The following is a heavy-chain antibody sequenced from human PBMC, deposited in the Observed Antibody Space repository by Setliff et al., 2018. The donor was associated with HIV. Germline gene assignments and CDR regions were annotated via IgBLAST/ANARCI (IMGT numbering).Heavy chain of an antibody. CDR2: IYYSGST. CDR3: ARSKTFYDFWGGYYTHGAFKI. J-gene: IGHJ3*02. CDR1: GGSISSGGYY. Sequence: PSETLSLTCTVSGGSISSGGYYWSWIRQHPGKGLEWIGYIYYSGSTNYNPSLKSRVTISVDTSKNQFSLNLTSVTAADTAVYYCARSKTFYDFWGGYYTHGAFKIWGLGTMVTVSS. D-gene: IGHD3-3*01. V-gene: IGHV4-61*08.